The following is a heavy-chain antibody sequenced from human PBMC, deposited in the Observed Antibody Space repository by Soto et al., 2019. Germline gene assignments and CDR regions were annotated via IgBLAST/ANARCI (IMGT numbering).Heavy chain of an antibody. CDR2: ISYDESNK. Sequence: PGGSLRLSCAGSGFFFGREAMHWVRQSPGKGLEWVAAISYDESNKAYAESVRGRFTISRDNSKNTLYLQILSLRAEDSAVYYCARDCSSGWCLDSWGQGTLVTVSS. CDR1: GFFFGREA. V-gene: IGHV3-30-3*01. CDR3: ARDCSSGWCLDS. D-gene: IGHD6-19*01. J-gene: IGHJ4*02.